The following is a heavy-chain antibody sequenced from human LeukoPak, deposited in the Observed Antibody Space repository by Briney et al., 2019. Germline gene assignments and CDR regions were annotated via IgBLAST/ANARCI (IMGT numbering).Heavy chain of an antibody. D-gene: IGHD3-22*01. CDR1: GFTFSSYA. J-gene: IGHJ4*02. V-gene: IGHV3-33*08. CDR2: IWYDGSNK. Sequence: GGSLRLSCAASGFTFSSYAMHWVRQAPGKGLEWVAVIWYDGSNKYYADSVKGRFTISRDNSKNTLYLQMNSLRAEDTAVYYCARDTYYYDSSGYSVIDYWGQGTLVTVSS. CDR3: ARDTYYYDSSGYSVIDY.